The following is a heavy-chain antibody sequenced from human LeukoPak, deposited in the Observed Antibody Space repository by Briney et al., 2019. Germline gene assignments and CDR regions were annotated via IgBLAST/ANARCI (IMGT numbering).Heavy chain of an antibody. Sequence: GGSLRLSCAASGFSFSDYWMSWVRQAPGKGLEWVANIKKDGSEKICMDSVKGRFTISRDNAKNSLYLQMNSLRVEDTAVYYCASQTSAKGFDGWGQGTLVTVSP. CDR3: ASQTSAKGFDG. CDR2: IKKDGSEK. CDR1: GFSFSDYW. J-gene: IGHJ4*02. V-gene: IGHV3-7*05. D-gene: IGHD2-2*01.